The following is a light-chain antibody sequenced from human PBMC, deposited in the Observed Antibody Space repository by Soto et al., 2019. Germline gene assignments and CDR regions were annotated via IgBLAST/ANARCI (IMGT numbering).Light chain of an antibody. J-gene: IGKJ4*01. Sequence: EIVLTQSPATLSLSPGERATLSCRASQSISRNLAWYQQKPGQAPRLLIYDASNRATGIPARFSGSGSGTAFTLTISSLEPEDFAVYYCQQRYDWLTVGGGTKVEIK. CDR3: QQRYDWLT. CDR1: QSISRN. V-gene: IGKV3-11*01. CDR2: DAS.